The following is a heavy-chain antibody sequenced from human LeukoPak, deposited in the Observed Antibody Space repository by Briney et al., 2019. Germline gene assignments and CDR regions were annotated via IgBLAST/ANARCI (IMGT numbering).Heavy chain of an antibody. J-gene: IGHJ4*02. D-gene: IGHD3-16*01. V-gene: IGHV3-33*06. CDR3: AKEGDGDYVWGSKYHPYFDY. CDR2: IWYDGSNK. CDR1: GFTFSSHG. Sequence: GGSLRLSCAASGFTFSSHGMHWVRQAPGKGLEWVAVIWYDGSNKYYADSVKGRFTISRDNSKNTLYLQMNSLRAEDTAVYYCAKEGDGDYVWGSKYHPYFDYWGQGTLVTVSS.